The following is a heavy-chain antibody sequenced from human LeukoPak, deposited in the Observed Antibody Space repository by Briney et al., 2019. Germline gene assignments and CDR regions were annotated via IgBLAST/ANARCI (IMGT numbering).Heavy chain of an antibody. J-gene: IGHJ4*02. CDR1: GFTFSSYG. CDR3: AKLDTAMVRNYFDY. V-gene: IGHV3-30*02. CDR2: IRYDGSNK. Sequence: GSLRLSCAASGFTFSSYGMHWVRQAPGKGLGWVAFIRYDGSNKYYADSVRGRFTISRDNSKNTLYLQMNSLRAEDTAVYYCAKLDTAMVRNYFDYWGQGTLVTVSS. D-gene: IGHD5-18*01.